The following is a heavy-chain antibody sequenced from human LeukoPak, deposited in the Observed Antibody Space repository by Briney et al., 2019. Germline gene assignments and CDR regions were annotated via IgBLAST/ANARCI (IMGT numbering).Heavy chain of an antibody. J-gene: IGHJ4*02. Sequence: PGGSLRLSCAASGFTFSNAWMSWVRQAPGKGLEWVGRIKSKTDGGTTDYAAPVKGRFTISRDDSKNTLYLQMNSLKTEDTAVYYCTTDPWFGELTEFDYWGQGTLVTVSS. CDR2: IKSKTDGGTT. CDR1: GFTFSNAW. D-gene: IGHD3-10*01. V-gene: IGHV3-15*01. CDR3: TTDPWFGELTEFDY.